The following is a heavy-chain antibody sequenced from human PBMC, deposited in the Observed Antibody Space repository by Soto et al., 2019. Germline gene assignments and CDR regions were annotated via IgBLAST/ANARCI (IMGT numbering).Heavy chain of an antibody. V-gene: IGHV3-33*01. D-gene: IGHD2-15*01. J-gene: IGHJ4*02. CDR1: GFTFSSYG. Sequence: GGSLRLSCAASGFTFSSYGMHWVRQAPGKGLEWVAVIWFFGSNKYYADSVKGRFTISRDNSKITLYLQMNSLRAEDTAVYYCARDLAVAFDYWGQGTLVTVSS. CDR2: IWFFGSNK. CDR3: ARDLAVAFDY.